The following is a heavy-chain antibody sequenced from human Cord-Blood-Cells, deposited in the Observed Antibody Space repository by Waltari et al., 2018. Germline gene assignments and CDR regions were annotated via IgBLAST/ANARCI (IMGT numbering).Heavy chain of an antibody. CDR2: IKQDGSEK. V-gene: IGHV3-7*01. CDR3: ARGLVSWFDP. Sequence: EVQLVESGGGLVQPGGSLRLSCAASGFNFSSYWMSWVRQAPGKGLEWVANIKQDGSEKYYVDSVKGRFTISRDNAKNSLYLQMNSLRAEDTAVYYCARGLVSWFDPWGQGTLVTVSS. D-gene: IGHD6-13*01. J-gene: IGHJ5*02. CDR1: GFNFSSYW.